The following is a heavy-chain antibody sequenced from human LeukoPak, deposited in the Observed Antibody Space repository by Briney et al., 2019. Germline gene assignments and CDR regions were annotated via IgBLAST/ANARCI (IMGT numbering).Heavy chain of an antibody. CDR3: ARDIGNYFDY. V-gene: IGHV3-53*01. D-gene: IGHD3-10*01. Sequence: PGGSLRLSCAASGFIVSSNYMSWVRQAPGKGLEWVSVIYTGGSTYYADSVKGRFTISRDNSKNTLYLQMNSLRAEDTAVYYCARDIGNYFDYWGQGTLVTVSS. CDR1: GFIVSSNY. CDR2: IYTGGST. J-gene: IGHJ4*02.